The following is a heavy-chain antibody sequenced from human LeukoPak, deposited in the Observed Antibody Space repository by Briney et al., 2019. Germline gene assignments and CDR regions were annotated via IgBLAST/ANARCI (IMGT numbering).Heavy chain of an antibody. J-gene: IGHJ4*02. CDR3: ARSGSYYGIDY. D-gene: IGHD3-10*01. V-gene: IGHV3-30*03. Sequence: GGSLRLSCAASGFTFTSYGMHWVRQAPGKGLEWVAVISYDGSNKYYADSVKGRFTISRDNSKNTLYLQMNSLRAEDTAVYYCARSGSYYGIDYWGQGTLVTVSS. CDR2: ISYDGSNK. CDR1: GFTFTSYG.